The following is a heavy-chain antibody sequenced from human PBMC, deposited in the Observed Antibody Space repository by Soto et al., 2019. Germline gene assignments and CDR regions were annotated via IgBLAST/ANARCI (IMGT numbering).Heavy chain of an antibody. Sequence: PETLSLTYTVSGGSISSSSYYWGWIRQPPGKGLEWIGSIYYSGSTYYNPSLKSRVTISVDTSKNQFSLKLSSVTAADTAVYYCARQPSLGVLRYFDWFRSYAVDIWCQGTMVT. CDR3: ARQPSLGVLRYFDWFRSYAVDI. CDR1: GGSISSSSYY. CDR2: IYYSGST. J-gene: IGHJ3*02. D-gene: IGHD3-9*01. V-gene: IGHV4-39*01.